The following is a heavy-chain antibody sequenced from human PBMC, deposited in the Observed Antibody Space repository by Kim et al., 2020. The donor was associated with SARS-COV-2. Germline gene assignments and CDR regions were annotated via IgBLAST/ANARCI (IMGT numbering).Heavy chain of an antibody. Sequence: GGSLRLSCAASGFTFSSYGMSWVRQAPGKGLEWVAAIRGSGSSTYYADSVKGRFTISRDNSKNTLYLQMNSLRAEDTAVYYCAKEGEIAMGTATFYDYFQHWGQGTLVTVSS. D-gene: IGHD2-21*02. J-gene: IGHJ1*01. CDR3: AKEGEIAMGTATFYDYFQH. CDR1: GFTFSSYG. CDR2: IRGSGSST. V-gene: IGHV3-23*01.